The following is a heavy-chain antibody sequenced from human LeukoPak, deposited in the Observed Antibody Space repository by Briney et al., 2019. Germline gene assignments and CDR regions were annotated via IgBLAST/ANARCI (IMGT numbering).Heavy chain of an antibody. D-gene: IGHD5-24*01. CDR3: ARGPQDGLLHY. V-gene: IGHV4-34*01. J-gene: IGHJ4*02. CDR1: SGSFSGYY. CDR2: INHSGST. Sequence: PSETLSLTCAVYSGSFSGYYWSWIRQPPGKGLEWIGEINHSGSTNYNPSLKSRVTISVDTSKNQFSLKLSSVTAADTAVYYCARGPQDGLLHYWGQGTLVTVSS.